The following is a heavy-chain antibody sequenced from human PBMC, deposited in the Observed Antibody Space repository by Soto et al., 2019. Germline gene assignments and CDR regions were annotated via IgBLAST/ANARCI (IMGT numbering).Heavy chain of an antibody. D-gene: IGHD2-2*01. J-gene: IGHJ4*02. CDR3: ARAALGRYCSSTSCPLRYYLDY. CDR2: IIPILGIA. Sequence: GASVKVSCKASGGTFSSYTISWVRQAPGQGLERKKRIIPILGIANYAQKFQGRVTITADKSTSTAYMELSSLRSEDTAVYYCARAALGRYCSSTSCPLRYYLDYWGQGTLVTVSS. V-gene: IGHV1-69*02. CDR1: GGTFSSYT.